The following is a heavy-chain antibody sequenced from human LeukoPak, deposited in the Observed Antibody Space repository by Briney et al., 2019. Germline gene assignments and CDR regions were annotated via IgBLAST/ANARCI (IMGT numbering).Heavy chain of an antibody. V-gene: IGHV3-21*01. J-gene: IGHJ4*02. Sequence: GGSLRLSCAATGFTFSSYSMNWVRQAPGKGLEWVSSISSSSSYIYYADSVKGRFTISRDNAKNSLYLQMNSLRAEDTAVYYCARGAVVVPAASRADYWGQGTLVTVSS. CDR1: GFTFSSYS. CDR2: ISSSSSYI. CDR3: ARGAVVVPAASRADY. D-gene: IGHD2-2*01.